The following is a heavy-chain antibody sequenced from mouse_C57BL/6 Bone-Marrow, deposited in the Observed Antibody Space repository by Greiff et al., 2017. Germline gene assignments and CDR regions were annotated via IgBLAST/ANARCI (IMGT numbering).Heavy chain of an antibody. CDR2: IRSKSSNYAT. Sequence: EVHLVESGGGLEQPKGSLKLSCAASGFTFNTYAMHWVRQAPGKGLEWVARIRSKSSNYATYYADSVKDRFTISRDDSQSMLYLQMNNLKTEDTAMYYCVREGPLFITTVVATLDDWYFDVWGTGTTVTVSS. CDR3: VREGPLFITTVVATLDDWYFDV. D-gene: IGHD1-1*01. CDR1: GFTFNTYA. V-gene: IGHV10-3*01. J-gene: IGHJ1*03.